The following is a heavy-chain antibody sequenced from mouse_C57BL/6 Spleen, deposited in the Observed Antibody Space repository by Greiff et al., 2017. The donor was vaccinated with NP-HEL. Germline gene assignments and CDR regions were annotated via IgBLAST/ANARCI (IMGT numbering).Heavy chain of an antibody. V-gene: IGHV14-3*01. J-gene: IGHJ2*01. D-gene: IGHD2-4*01. CDR3: ATGLRPFDY. Sequence: EVQLQQSVAELVRPGASVKLSCTASGFTIKNTYMHWVKQRPEQGLEWIGRIDPADGNTKYAPKFQGKATITADTSSNTAYLQLSSLTSEDTAIYYCATGLRPFDYWGQGTTLTVSS. CDR1: GFTIKNTY. CDR2: IDPADGNT.